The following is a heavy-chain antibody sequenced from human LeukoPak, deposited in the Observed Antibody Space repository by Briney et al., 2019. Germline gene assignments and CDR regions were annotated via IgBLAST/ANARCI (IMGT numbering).Heavy chain of an antibody. CDR1: GSSISGYF. Sequence: PSETLSLTCTVSGSSISGYFWSWIRQPPGKGLELIGYLYYSGSTNYNPSLKSRVTVSVDTSKDQFSLRLSSVTAADTAVYYCARLLAVAGGDAFDIWGQGKMVTVSS. J-gene: IGHJ3*02. CDR3: ARLLAVAGGDAFDI. V-gene: IGHV4-59*08. D-gene: IGHD6-19*01. CDR2: LYYSGST.